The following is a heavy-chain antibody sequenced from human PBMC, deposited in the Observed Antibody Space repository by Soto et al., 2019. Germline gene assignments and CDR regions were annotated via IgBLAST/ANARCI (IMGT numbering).Heavy chain of an antibody. CDR3: ARDASSPPLDY. V-gene: IGHV3-33*01. CDR1: GFTFSSYG. J-gene: IGHJ4*02. D-gene: IGHD6-6*01. CDR2: IWYDGSNK. Sequence: PGGSLRLSCAASGFTFSSYGMHWVRQAPGKGLEWVAVIWYDGSNKYYADSVKGRFTISRDNSKNTLYLQMNSLRAEDTAVYYCARDASSPPLDYWGQGTLVTVSS.